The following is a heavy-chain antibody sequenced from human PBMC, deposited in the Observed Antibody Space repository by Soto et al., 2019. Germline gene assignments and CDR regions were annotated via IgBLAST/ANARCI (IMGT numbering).Heavy chain of an antibody. D-gene: IGHD6-19*01. J-gene: IGHJ2*01. V-gene: IGHV3-30*18. CDR1: GFTFSSYG. CDR3: AKDKSSGWTGAWYFDL. CDR2: ISYDGRNK. Sequence: GRSLRLSCAASGFTFSSYGLYWVRQAPGKGLEWVAIISYDGRNKYYADSVKGRFTISRDSSKNTLYLQMNSLRAEDTAVYYCAKDKSSGWTGAWYFDLLGRGTLVTVS.